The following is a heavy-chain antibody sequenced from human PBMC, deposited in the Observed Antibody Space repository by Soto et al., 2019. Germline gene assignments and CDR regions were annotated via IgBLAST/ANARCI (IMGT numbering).Heavy chain of an antibody. Sequence: GGPLRLSYAVSGFTFSNYWMSCVLQAPGKGLEWLDKIKQDGSEKYYVDSVKGRLKIYRENAKISLYLQMNRMRAEDMAVYYCARGDYYDSSGPFSDAFDIWGQGTMVTVS. D-gene: IGHD3-22*01. CDR2: IKQDGSEK. CDR3: ARGDYYDSSGPFSDAFDI. CDR1: GFTFSNYW. V-gene: IGHV3-7*04. J-gene: IGHJ3*02.